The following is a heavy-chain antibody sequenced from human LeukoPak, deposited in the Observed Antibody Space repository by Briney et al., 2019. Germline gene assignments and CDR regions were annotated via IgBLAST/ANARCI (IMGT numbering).Heavy chain of an antibody. CDR1: GYTFTGYY. CDR3: ARVGVLATGGVDV. CDR2: INPNSGGT. D-gene: IGHD1-26*01. J-gene: IGHJ6*02. Sequence: ASVQVSCQASGYTFTGYYMHWVRQAPGQGLEWMGRINPNSGGTNYAQKFQGRVTMTRDTSIRTAYMELSRLRSDDTAVYYCARVGVLATGGVDVWGQGTTVTVSS. V-gene: IGHV1-2*06.